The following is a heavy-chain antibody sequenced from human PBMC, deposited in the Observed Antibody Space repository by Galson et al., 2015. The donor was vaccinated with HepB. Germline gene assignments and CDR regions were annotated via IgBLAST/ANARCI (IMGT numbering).Heavy chain of an antibody. V-gene: IGHV3-30*18. CDR1: GFTFSSYG. Sequence: SLRLSCAASGFTFSSYGMHWVRQAPGKGLEWVAVISYDGSNKYYADSVKGRFTIPRDNSKNTLYLQMNSLRAEDTAVYYCAKDQEFGSSWLFDYWGQGTLVTVSS. J-gene: IGHJ4*02. CDR3: AKDQEFGSSWLFDY. D-gene: IGHD6-13*01. CDR2: ISYDGSNK.